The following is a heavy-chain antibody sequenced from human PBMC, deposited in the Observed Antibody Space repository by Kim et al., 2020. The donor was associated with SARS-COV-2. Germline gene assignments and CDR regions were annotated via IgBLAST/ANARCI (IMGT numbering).Heavy chain of an antibody. Sequence: THTASSVKGRLTHSSDNSKNTLYLQMDSLRAEDTAVYYCANPRGGVTDFWGQGTLVTVSS. J-gene: IGHJ4*02. CDR3: ANPRGGVTDF. D-gene: IGHD2-21*02. V-gene: IGHV3-23*01. CDR2: T.